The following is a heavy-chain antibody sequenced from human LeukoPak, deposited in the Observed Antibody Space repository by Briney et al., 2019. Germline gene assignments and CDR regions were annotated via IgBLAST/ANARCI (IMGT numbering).Heavy chain of an antibody. J-gene: IGHJ4*02. CDR2: IYYSGST. CDR3: ARSIRGYSSGWYYFDY. CDR1: GGSITNSYW. V-gene: IGHV4-4*02. D-gene: IGHD6-19*01. Sequence: SGTLSLTCAVSGGSITNSYWWTWVRQSPGKELEWIGSIYYSGSTYYNPSLKSRVTISVDTSKNQFSVKLSSVTAADTAVYYCARSIRGYSSGWYYFDYWGQGTLITVSS.